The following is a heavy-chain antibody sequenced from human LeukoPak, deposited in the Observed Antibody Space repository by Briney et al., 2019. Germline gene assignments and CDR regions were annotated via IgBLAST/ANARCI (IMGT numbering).Heavy chain of an antibody. CDR2: IYYSGST. CDR1: GGSISSGGYY. J-gene: IGHJ4*02. CDR3: ARAGRQYYDFWSGYENCFDY. Sequence: PSETLSLTCTVSGGSISSGGYYWSWIRQHPGKGLEWIGYIYYSGSTYYNPSLKSRVTISVDTSKNQFSLKLSSVTAADTAVYYCARAGRQYYDFWSGYENCFDYWGQGTLVTFSS. V-gene: IGHV4-31*03. D-gene: IGHD3-3*01.